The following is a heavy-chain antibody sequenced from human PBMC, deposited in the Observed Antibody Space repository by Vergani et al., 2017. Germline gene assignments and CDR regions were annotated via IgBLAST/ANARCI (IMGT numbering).Heavy chain of an antibody. V-gene: IGHV5-51*01. J-gene: IGHJ4*02. CDR3: ARHTTYTDS. CDR1: QYSFGNYW. Sequence: EVELVQSGPEMRKPGESLKISCKGSQYSFGNYWIGLVRQMPGKGLEWMGIIYPADSDTRYSPSFQGQVTISADKSISTAFLQWDSLKASDTALYYCARHTTYTDSWGQGTLVTVSS. CDR2: IYPADSDT. D-gene: IGHD1-1*01.